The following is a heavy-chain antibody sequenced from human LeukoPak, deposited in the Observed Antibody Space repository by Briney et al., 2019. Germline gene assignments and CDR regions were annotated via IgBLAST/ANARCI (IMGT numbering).Heavy chain of an antibody. J-gene: IGHJ4*02. CDR3: ARDAGGGWYSAY. CDR1: GGTFSSYT. D-gene: IGHD6-19*01. V-gene: IGHV1-69*04. Sequence: ASVKVSCKASGGTFSSYTISWVRQAPGQGLEWMGRIIPILGIANYAQKFQGRVTITADKSTSTAYMELSSLRSEDTAVYYCARDAGGGWYSAYWGQGTLVTVSS. CDR2: IIPILGIA.